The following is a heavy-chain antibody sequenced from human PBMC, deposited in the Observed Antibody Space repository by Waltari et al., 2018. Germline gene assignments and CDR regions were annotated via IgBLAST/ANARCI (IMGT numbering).Heavy chain of an antibody. CDR3: ALDTGALWMDV. CDR2: INPSGGST. V-gene: IGHV1-46*01. Sequence: QVQLVQSGAEVKKPGASVKISCKTSEYTFTSSYIHWVRQAPGQGLEWMGIINPSGGSTIYAQKFQGRVTMTRDTSTSTVYMELSSLRSEDTAVYYCALDTGALWMDVWGQGITVTVSS. CDR1: EYTFTSSY. J-gene: IGHJ6*02. D-gene: IGHD2-21*01.